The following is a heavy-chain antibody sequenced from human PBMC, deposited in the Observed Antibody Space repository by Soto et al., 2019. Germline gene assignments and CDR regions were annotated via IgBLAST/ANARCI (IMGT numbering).Heavy chain of an antibody. CDR1: GFTFSSYA. CDR3: XKDDYVWGSYRPNWFDP. V-gene: IGHV3-23*01. D-gene: IGHD3-16*02. CDR2: ISGSGGST. J-gene: IGHJ5*02. Sequence: PGESLRLSCAASGFTFSSYAMSWVRQAPGKGLEWVSAISGSGGSTYYADSVKGRFTISRDNSKNTLYLQMNSLRAEDTAVYYCXKDDYVWGSYRPNWFDPWGQGTLVTVSS.